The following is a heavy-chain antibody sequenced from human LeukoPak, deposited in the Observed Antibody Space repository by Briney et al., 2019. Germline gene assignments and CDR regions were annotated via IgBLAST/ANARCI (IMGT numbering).Heavy chain of an antibody. J-gene: IGHJ4*02. CDR2: IYYSGST. CDR1: GDSISSSNYY. V-gene: IGHV4-39*01. CDR3: ARRRGALDY. D-gene: IGHD1-26*01. Sequence: ASETLSLTCTVSGDSISSSNYYWGWIRQPPGKGLEWIGSIYYSGSTYYNPSLESRVTISVDTSRNQFSLKLSSVTAADTAVYYCARRRGALDYWGQGTLVTVSS.